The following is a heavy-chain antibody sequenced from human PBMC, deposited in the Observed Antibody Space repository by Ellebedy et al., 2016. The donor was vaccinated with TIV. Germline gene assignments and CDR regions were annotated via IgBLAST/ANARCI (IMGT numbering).Heavy chain of an antibody. J-gene: IGHJ4*02. CDR1: GGSISSGDYY. CDR3: ARTTLTRYIAFDF. CDR2: IYYSGDT. D-gene: IGHD3-9*01. V-gene: IGHV4-30-4*01. Sequence: MPSETLSLTCTVSGGSISSGDYYWSWIRQPPGKGLEWIGLIYYSGDTYYNPSLKSRVTMSVDTSENQSSLKLSSVTAADTAVYYCARTTLTRYIAFDFWGQGTLVTVSS.